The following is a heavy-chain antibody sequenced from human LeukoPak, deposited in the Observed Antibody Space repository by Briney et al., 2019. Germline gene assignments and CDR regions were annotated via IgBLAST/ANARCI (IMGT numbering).Heavy chain of an antibody. J-gene: IGHJ3*02. CDR3: ARVPVGWTSGAFDI. CDR2: IYHSGST. V-gene: IGHV4-30-2*01. D-gene: IGHD3-10*01. Sequence: SETLSLTCAVSGGSISSGGYSWSWIRQPPGKGLEWIGYIYHSGSTYYNPSLKSRVTISVDRSKNQFSLKLSSVTAADTAVYYCARVPVGWTSGAFDIWGQGTMVTVSS. CDR1: GGSISSGGYS.